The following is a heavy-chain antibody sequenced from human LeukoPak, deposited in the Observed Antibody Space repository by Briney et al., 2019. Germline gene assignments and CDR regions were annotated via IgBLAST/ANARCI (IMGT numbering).Heavy chain of an antibody. Sequence: PGGSLRLSCAASGFTFDDFGMSWVRQAPGKGLEWVSVIHSDGSTYYADSVKGRFTISRDNSKNTLYLQMNSLRAEDTAVYYCAGDRPYGGRGDFDYWGQGTLVTVSS. D-gene: IGHD4-23*01. V-gene: IGHV3-66*01. CDR1: GFTFDDFG. J-gene: IGHJ4*02. CDR3: AGDRPYGGRGDFDY. CDR2: IHSDGST.